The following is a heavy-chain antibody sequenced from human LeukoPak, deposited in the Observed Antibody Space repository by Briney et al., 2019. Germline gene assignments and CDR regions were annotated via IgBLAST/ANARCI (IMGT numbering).Heavy chain of an antibody. D-gene: IGHD5-18*01. CDR3: ARDSPPYSYGYPNFDY. CDR1: GGSFSGYY. J-gene: IGHJ4*02. Sequence: SETLSLTCAVYGGSFSGYYWSWIRQPPGKGLEWIGEINHSGSTNYNPSLKSRVTISVDTSKNQFSLKLSSVTAADTAVYYCARDSPPYSYGYPNFDYWGQGTLVTVSS. CDR2: INHSGST. V-gene: IGHV4-34*01.